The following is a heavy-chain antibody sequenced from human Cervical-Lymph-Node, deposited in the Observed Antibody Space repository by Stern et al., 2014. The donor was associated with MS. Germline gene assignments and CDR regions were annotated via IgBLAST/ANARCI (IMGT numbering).Heavy chain of an antibody. CDR1: GFSFSTYG. Sequence: QVQLVESGGGVVQPGMSLRLSCAATGFSFSTYGMHWVRQAPGKGLEWAAVIWFDENNRSYADSVKGRFTISRDNSKNMLYLQMNRLGAEDTAVYYCASTQIGEDDSSGYDLDYWGQGTLVTVSS. V-gene: IGHV3-33*01. CDR2: IWFDENNR. CDR3: ASTQIGEDDSSGYDLDY. D-gene: IGHD3-22*01. J-gene: IGHJ4*02.